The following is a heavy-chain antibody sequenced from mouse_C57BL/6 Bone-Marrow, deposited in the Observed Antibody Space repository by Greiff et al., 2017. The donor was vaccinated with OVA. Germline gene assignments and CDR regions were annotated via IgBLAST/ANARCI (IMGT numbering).Heavy chain of an antibody. CDR3: ARAFAY. CDR1: GYTFTDYY. CDR2: INPYNGGT. Sequence: EVKLQESGPVLVKPGASVKMSCKASGYTFTDYYMNWVKQSHGKSLEWIGVINPYNGGTSYNQKFKGKATLTVDKYSSTAYMELNSLTSEDSAVYYCARAFAYWGQGTLVTVSA. J-gene: IGHJ3*01. V-gene: IGHV1-19*01.